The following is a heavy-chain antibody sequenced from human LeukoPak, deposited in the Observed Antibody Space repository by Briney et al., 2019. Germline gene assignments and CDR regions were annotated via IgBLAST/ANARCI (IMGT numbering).Heavy chain of an antibody. J-gene: IGHJ4*02. CDR1: GFTFSSYS. CDR3: ASMYGSGSLGDY. CDR2: ISSSSSYI. D-gene: IGHD3-10*01. V-gene: IGHV3-21*01. Sequence: GGSLRLSCAASGFTFSSYSMNWVRQAPGKGLEWVSSISSSSSYIYYADSVKGRFTISRDNAKNSLYLQMNSLRAEDTAVCYCASMYGSGSLGDYWGQGTLVTVSS.